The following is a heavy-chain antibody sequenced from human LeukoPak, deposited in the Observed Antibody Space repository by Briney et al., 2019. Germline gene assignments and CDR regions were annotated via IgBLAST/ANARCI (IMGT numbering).Heavy chain of an antibody. CDR2: IRYDGNNK. D-gene: IGHD6-13*01. CDR1: GFTFSSYD. Sequence: PGGSLRLSCAASGFTFSSYDMHWVRQAPGKGLEWVVFIRYDGNNKYYADSVKGRFTISRDNSKNTLYLQMNSLRVEDTAMYYCAKDQGYEDYWGQGTLVTVSS. CDR3: AKDQGYEDY. J-gene: IGHJ4*02. V-gene: IGHV3-30*02.